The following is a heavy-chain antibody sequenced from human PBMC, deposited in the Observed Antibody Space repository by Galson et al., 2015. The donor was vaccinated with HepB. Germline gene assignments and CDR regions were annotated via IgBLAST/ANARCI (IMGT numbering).Heavy chain of an antibody. CDR1: GFTFSSYG. CDR2: ISYDGSNK. CDR3: AKDDSSSWYARPDAFDI. J-gene: IGHJ3*02. Sequence: SLRLSCAASGFTFSSYGMHWVRQAPGKGLEWVAVISYDGSNKYYADSVKGRFTISRDNSKNTLYLQMNSLRAEDTAVYYCAKDDSSSWYARPDAFDIWGQGTMVTVSS. V-gene: IGHV3-30*18. D-gene: IGHD6-13*01.